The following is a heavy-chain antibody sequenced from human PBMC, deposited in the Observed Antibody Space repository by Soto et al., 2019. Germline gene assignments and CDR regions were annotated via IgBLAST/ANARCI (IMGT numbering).Heavy chain of an antibody. D-gene: IGHD1-26*01. CDR1: GYTFTSYY. Sequence: QVQLVQSGAEVKKPGASVKVSCKASGYTFTSYYMHWVRQAPGQGLAWMGIINPSGGSTSYAQKFQGRVTMTRDTSTRTVYMELSSLRAEDTAVYYGARGHNSKWELLPFDYWGQGTLVTVSS. CDR3: ARGHNSKWELLPFDY. CDR2: INPSGGST. V-gene: IGHV1-46*01. J-gene: IGHJ4*02.